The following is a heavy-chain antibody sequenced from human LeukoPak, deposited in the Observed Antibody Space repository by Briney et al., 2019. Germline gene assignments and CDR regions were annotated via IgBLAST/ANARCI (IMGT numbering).Heavy chain of an antibody. J-gene: IGHJ4*02. CDR3: ARFRIAVANFDY. D-gene: IGHD6-19*01. V-gene: IGHV4-61*02. Sequence: SETLSLTCTVSGGSIGSGSCYWSWIRQPAGKGLEWIGRIHTSGSTNYNPSLKSRVTISVDTSKNQFSLKLSSVTAADTAVYYCARFRIAVANFDYWGQGTLVTVSS. CDR1: GGSIGSGSCY. CDR2: IHTSGST.